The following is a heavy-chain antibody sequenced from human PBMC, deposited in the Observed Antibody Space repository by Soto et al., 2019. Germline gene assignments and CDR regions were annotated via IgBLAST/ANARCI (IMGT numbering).Heavy chain of an antibody. CDR3: ARGASGSFDN. Sequence: PSETLSLTCAVSGGSISSGGYYWSWIRQHPGRGLEWIGYIYYSGSTNYNPALKSRVTISGDTSKNQLSLKLSSVTAADTAVYFCARGASGSFDNWGQGTLVTAPQ. D-gene: IGHD3-3*01. CDR1: GGSISSGGYY. J-gene: IGHJ4*02. V-gene: IGHV4-31*11. CDR2: IYYSGST.